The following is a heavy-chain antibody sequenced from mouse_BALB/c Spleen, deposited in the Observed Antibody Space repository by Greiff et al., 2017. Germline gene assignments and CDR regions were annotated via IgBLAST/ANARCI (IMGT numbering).Heavy chain of an antibody. J-gene: IGHJ4*01. D-gene: IGHD1-1*01. Sequence: VKLVESGPGLVAPSQSLSITCTVSGFSLTGYGVNWVRQPPGKGLEWLGMIWGDGSTDYNSALKSRLSISKDNSKSQVFLKMNSLQTDDTARYYCAREGYYGRYAMDYWGQGTSVTVSS. CDR1: GFSLTGYG. V-gene: IGHV2-6-7*01. CDR3: AREGYYGRYAMDY. CDR2: IWGDGST.